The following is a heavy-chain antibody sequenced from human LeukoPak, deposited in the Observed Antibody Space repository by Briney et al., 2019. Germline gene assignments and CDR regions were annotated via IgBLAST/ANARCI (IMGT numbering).Heavy chain of an antibody. V-gene: IGHV3-64*02. CDR3: ARVSGWYWFDN. Sequence: GGSLRLSCAASGLTFGTYAMHWVRQAPGKGLEYVSAISSNGRITYYADSVKGRFTISRDNSKNILYLQMGSLRTEGTAVYYCARVSGWYWFDNWGQGTLVTVSS. J-gene: IGHJ4*02. D-gene: IGHD6-19*01. CDR1: GLTFGTYA. CDR2: ISSNGRIT.